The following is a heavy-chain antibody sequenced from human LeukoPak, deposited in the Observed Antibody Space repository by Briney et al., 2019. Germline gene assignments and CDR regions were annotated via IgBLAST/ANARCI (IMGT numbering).Heavy chain of an antibody. D-gene: IGHD1-26*01. J-gene: IGHJ4*02. CDR1: GFTFSSYA. CDR2: ISSSGTTI. CDR3: AKDGGTHFDH. Sequence: GGSLRLSCAASGFTFSSYAMNWVRQAPGKGLEWVSYISSSGTTISYAQSVKGRFTITRDNAQNSLTLHMNTLRADDTAVYYCAKDGGTHFDHWGQGTLVTVSS. V-gene: IGHV3-48*01.